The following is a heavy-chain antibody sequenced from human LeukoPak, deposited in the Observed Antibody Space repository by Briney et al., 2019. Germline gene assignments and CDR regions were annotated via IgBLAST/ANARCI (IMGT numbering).Heavy chain of an antibody. CDR3: AKYSPYSSGWSYFDH. J-gene: IGHJ4*02. Sequence: AGGSLRLSCAASGFTFSSYAMSWVRQAPGQALDWVSTISGSVYYADYVKGLYTISRDNSKNTLYLQMNSLSADDTAVYYCAKYSPYSSGWSYFDHWGQGTLVTVSS. CDR1: GFTFSSYA. CDR2: ISGSV. D-gene: IGHD6-19*01. V-gene: IGHV3-23*01.